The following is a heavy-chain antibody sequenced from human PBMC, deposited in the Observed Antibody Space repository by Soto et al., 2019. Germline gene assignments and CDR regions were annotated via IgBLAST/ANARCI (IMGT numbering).Heavy chain of an antibody. CDR2: ISAYNGNT. CDR1: GYTFTSYG. Sequence: GASVKVSCKASGYTFTSYGISWVRQAPGQGLEWMGWISAYNGNTDYPQKLQGRVTMTTDTSTSTAYMELRSLRSDDTAVYYCARCADYGDYVAEVDAFDIWGQGTMVTVSS. CDR3: ARCADYGDYVAEVDAFDI. V-gene: IGHV1-18*01. D-gene: IGHD4-17*01. J-gene: IGHJ3*02.